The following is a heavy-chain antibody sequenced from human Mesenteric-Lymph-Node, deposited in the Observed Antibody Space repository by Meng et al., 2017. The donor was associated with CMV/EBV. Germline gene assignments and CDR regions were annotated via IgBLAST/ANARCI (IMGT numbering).Heavy chain of an antibody. CDR1: GYSFSNYW. Sequence: GESLKISCKGSGYSFSNYWIGLVRQMPGKGLEWMGIIYVGDSDGTYSPSFHGQVTISADKAISTAYLQWSGLKASDTAMYYCARGTGTTPYFDYWGQGTLVTVSS. CDR3: ARGTGTTPYFDY. V-gene: IGHV5-51*01. CDR2: IYVGDSDG. D-gene: IGHD1-7*01. J-gene: IGHJ4*02.